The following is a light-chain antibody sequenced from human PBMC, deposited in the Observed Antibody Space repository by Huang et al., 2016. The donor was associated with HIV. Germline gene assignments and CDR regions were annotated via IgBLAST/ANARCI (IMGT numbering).Light chain of an antibody. Sequence: IVMTQSPATLSVSPGERAILSCRASQSVSSNLAWYQHQPGQAPWLLIYGASTRSTSIPARVIGRGSGTEFTLTISSLQSEDFAVYYCHQYNNWPPWTFGQGTKVEIK. V-gene: IGKV3-15*01. CDR1: QSVSSN. CDR3: HQYNNWPPWT. CDR2: GAS. J-gene: IGKJ1*01.